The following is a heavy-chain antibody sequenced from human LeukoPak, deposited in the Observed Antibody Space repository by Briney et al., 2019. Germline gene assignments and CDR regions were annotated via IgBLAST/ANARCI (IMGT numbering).Heavy chain of an antibody. CDR2: ISYDGSNK. V-gene: IGHV3-30*03. D-gene: IGHD3-3*01. Sequence: GGSLRLSCAASGFTFSSYGMHWVRQAPGKGLEWVAVISYDGSNKYYADSVKGRFTISRDNSKNTLYLQMNSLRAEDTAVYYCAQTRVDYHYYGMDVWGQGTTVTVSS. CDR1: GFTFSSYG. J-gene: IGHJ6*02. CDR3: AQTRVDYHYYGMDV.